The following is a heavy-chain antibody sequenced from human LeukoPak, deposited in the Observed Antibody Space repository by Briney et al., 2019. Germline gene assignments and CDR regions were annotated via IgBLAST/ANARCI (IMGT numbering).Heavy chain of an antibody. D-gene: IGHD2-15*01. CDR3: AKAPVTSCRGAFCYPFDY. V-gene: IGHV3-23*01. J-gene: IGHJ4*02. Sequence: GGSLRLSCAASGFTFSSYAMSWVRQAPGKGLEWVSAISDGGGSTYYADSVKGRFTISRDNSKNTLHLQMNSLRAEDGGVYYWAKAPVTSCRGAFCYPFDYWGQGTLDTVSS. CDR2: ISDGGGST. CDR1: GFTFSSYA.